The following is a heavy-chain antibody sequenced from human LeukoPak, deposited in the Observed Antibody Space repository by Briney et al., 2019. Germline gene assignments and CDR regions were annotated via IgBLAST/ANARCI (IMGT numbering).Heavy chain of an antibody. V-gene: IGHV1-69*13. CDR2: FIPIFGSA. Sequence: SVKVSCKASGGTLANYAVSWVRQAPGQGLEWMGGFIPIFGSANYAQQFQGRLTMTADESTSTAYMELSSLRSEDTAVYFCARGGVGLAVAAYFDFWGQGTLVTVSS. CDR1: GGTLANYA. CDR3: ARGGVGLAVAAYFDF. J-gene: IGHJ4*02. D-gene: IGHD6-19*01.